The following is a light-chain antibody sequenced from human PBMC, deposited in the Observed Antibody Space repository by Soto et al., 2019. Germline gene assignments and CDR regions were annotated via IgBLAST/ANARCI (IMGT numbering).Light chain of an antibody. CDR1: QSVSSN. Sequence: EIVMTQSPATLSVSPGERATLSCRASQSVSSNLAWYRQRPGQAPRLLIYGAFTRATGVPDRFSGSGSETDLTLTISSLQSEDFAVYYCQQYNKWPWTFGQGTKVDNK. J-gene: IGKJ1*01. V-gene: IGKV3-15*01. CDR2: GAF. CDR3: QQYNKWPWT.